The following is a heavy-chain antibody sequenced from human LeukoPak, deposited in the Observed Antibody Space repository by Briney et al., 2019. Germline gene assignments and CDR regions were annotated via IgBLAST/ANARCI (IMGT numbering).Heavy chain of an antibody. V-gene: IGHV4-30-2*01. CDR2: IYHSGST. Sequence: SQTLSLTCAVSGGSISSGGYSWNWIRQPPGKGLEWIGYIYHSGSTYYNPSLKSRVTISVDRSKNQFSLKLSSVTAADTAVYYCASRYCSGGSCYWFDPWGQGTLVTVSS. CDR3: ASRYCSGGSCYWFDP. CDR1: GGSISSGGYS. J-gene: IGHJ5*02. D-gene: IGHD2-15*01.